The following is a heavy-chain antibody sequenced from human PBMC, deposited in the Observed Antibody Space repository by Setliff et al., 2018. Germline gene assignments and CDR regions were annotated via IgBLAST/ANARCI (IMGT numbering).Heavy chain of an antibody. D-gene: IGHD2-15*01. V-gene: IGHV1-18*01. CDR1: GYTFITRG. CDR3: ARGRGSDIVVTIAGDY. Sequence: GASVKVSCKTSGYTFITRGISWVRQAPGQGLEWVGWISPYSGKTDYAQKFQGRVIMTIDSSTTTAYMELKTLRSDDTAVYYCARGRGSDIVVTIAGDYWGQGTQVTVSS. J-gene: IGHJ4*02. CDR2: ISPYSGKT.